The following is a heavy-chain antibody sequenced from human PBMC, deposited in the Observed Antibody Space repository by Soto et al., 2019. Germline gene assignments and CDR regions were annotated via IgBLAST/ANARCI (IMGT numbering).Heavy chain of an antibody. J-gene: IGHJ4*02. CDR3: THLGYSSSSFSY. CDR2: IRSKANIYAT. V-gene: IGHV3-73*01. CDR1: GFTFSGSA. D-gene: IGHD6-6*01. Sequence: PGGSLRLSCAASGFTFSGSAMHWVRQASGKGQERVGRIRSKANIYATAYAASVKCRLTISRDDSKNTAYLQMNSLKTVFTAVYYCTHLGYSSSSFSYWGQGTLVTVSS.